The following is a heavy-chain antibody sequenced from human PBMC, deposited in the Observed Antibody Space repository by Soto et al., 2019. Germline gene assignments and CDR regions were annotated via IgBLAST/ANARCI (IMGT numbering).Heavy chain of an antibody. Sequence: GWSLRLSCTASGFSLSRYGLHWVRQAPGKGLEWVAGLWSDGIKTSYTDSVKGRFTISRDTSKNMLYLQMNSLGAEDTAVYYCARDLNYWSLLIDHWGQGTLVTVSS. CDR3: ARDLNYWSLLIDH. V-gene: IGHV3-33*01. CDR1: GFSLSRYG. J-gene: IGHJ4*02. D-gene: IGHD2-8*02. CDR2: LWSDGIKT.